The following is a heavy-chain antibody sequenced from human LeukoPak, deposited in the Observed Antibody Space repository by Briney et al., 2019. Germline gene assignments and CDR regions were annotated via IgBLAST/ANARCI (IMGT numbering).Heavy chain of an antibody. CDR3: ARGEPAAINPYYFDY. J-gene: IGHJ4*02. CDR1: GFTFTSYA. V-gene: IGHV3-30-3*01. Sequence: GGSLRLSCAASGFTFTSYAMHWVRQAPGKGQEWVAVISYDGSNKYYADSVKGRFTISRDNSKNTLYLQMNSLRAEDTAVYYCARGEPAAINPYYFDYWGQGTLVTVSS. CDR2: ISYDGSNK. D-gene: IGHD2-2*01.